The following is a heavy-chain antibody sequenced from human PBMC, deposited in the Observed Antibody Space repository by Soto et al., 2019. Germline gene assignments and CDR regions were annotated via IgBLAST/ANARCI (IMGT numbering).Heavy chain of an antibody. J-gene: IGHJ6*02. V-gene: IGHV3-7*04. CDR2: IKQDGSEQ. D-gene: IGHD6-13*01. CDR3: ARHIAAVGPDYDYGMDV. CDR1: GFTFSRYW. Sequence: EVQLVESGGGLVQPGGSLRLSCVASGFTFSRYWMSWVRQAPGKGLEWVANIKQDGSEQYYVDSVKGRFTISRDNAKNSVYLQRNSLRAEDTAVYYCARHIAAVGPDYDYGMDVWGQGTTVTVSS.